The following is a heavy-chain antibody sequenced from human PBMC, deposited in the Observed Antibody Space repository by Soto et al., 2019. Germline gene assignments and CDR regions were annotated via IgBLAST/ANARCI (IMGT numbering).Heavy chain of an antibody. J-gene: IGHJ4*02. CDR2: ISAHNGNT. D-gene: IGHD1-1*01. Sequence: QVHLVQSGAEVKKPGASVKVSCKGSGYAFATYGITGVRQAPGQGLEWMGWISAHNGNTNYAQKLQGRVTVTRDTSTSTAYMELRSLRSDDTAVYYCARGRYGDYWGQGALVTVS. V-gene: IGHV1-18*01. CDR3: ARGRYGDY. CDR1: GYAFATYG.